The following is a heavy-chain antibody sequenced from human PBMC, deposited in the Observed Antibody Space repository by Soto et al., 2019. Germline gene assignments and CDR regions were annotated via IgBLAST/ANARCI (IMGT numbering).Heavy chain of an antibody. D-gene: IGHD3-10*01. CDR2: ISWNGAAT. V-gene: IGHV3-9*01. CDR3: ANLPLYGSGFDC. J-gene: IGHJ4*02. Sequence: ESGGGLVQPGRSLRLSCVASGFTFDDYAIHWVRQAPGKGLELVSGISWNGAATGYADSVKGRFTISRDNAKNSLYLQMSSLRTEDTAIYYCANLPLYGSGFDCWGQGTLVTVSS. CDR1: GFTFDDYA.